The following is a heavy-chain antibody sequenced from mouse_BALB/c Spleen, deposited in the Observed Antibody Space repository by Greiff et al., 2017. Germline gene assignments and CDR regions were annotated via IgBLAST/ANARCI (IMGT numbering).Heavy chain of an antibody. CDR2: INPSTGYT. Sequence: QVQLQQSGAELAKPGASVTMSCKASGYTFTSYWMHWVKQRPGQGLEWIGYINPSTGYTEYNQKFKDKATLTADKSSSTAYMQLSSLTSEDSAVYYCARSYGNYAYYYAMDYWGQGTSVTVSS. CDR1: GYTFTSYW. J-gene: IGHJ4*01. CDR3: ARSYGNYAYYYAMDY. V-gene: IGHV1-7*01. D-gene: IGHD2-1*01.